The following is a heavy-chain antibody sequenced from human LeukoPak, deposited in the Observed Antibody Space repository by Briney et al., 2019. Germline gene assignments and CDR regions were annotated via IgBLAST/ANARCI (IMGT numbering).Heavy chain of an antibody. CDR3: ARDSPFFTMVKGGMDV. CDR2: INPSGGST. D-gene: IGHD3-10*01. Sequence: ASVKVSCKASGYTFTSYYMHWVRQAPGQGLEWMGIINPSGGSTSYAQKFQGRVTMTRDTSTSTVYMELSSLRSEDTAVYYCARDSPFFTMVKGGMDVWGQGTTVTVSS. V-gene: IGHV1-46*01. J-gene: IGHJ6*02. CDR1: GYTFTSYY.